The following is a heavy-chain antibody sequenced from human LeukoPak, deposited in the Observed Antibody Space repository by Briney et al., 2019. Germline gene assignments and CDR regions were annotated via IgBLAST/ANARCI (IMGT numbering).Heavy chain of an antibody. Sequence: GGSLRLSCTDSGFSFTSYGMNWVRQAPGKGLEWVSYISSTSGTIQYADSVNGRFTISRDNSKNTLYLQMNSLRAEDTAVYYCAKDRYGGSYPTFDYWGQGTLVTVSS. CDR1: GFSFTSYG. J-gene: IGHJ4*02. V-gene: IGHV3-23*01. CDR3: AKDRYGGSYPTFDY. CDR2: ISSTSGTI. D-gene: IGHD1-26*01.